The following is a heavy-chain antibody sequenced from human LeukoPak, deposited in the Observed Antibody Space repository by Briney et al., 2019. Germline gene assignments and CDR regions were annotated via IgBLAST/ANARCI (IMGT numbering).Heavy chain of an antibody. CDR3: ARDRYYDILSGSNYFDY. CDR1: GFTFSSYA. CDR2: ISYDGSNK. Sequence: GGSLRLSCAASGFTFSSYAMHWVRQAPGKGLEWVAVISYDGSNKYYADSVKGRFTISRDNSKNTLYLQMNSLRAEDTAVYYCARDRYYDILSGSNYFDYWGQGTLVTVSS. V-gene: IGHV3-30-3*01. D-gene: IGHD3-9*01. J-gene: IGHJ4*02.